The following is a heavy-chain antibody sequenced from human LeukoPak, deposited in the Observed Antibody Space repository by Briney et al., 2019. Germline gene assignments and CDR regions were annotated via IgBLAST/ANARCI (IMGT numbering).Heavy chain of an antibody. D-gene: IGHD3/OR15-3a*01. CDR2: ISGSGGST. CDR3: AKAAESPTLNFLTYTLGPFDY. Sequence: QPGGSLRLSCAASGFTFSSYAMSWVRQAPGKGLEWVSAISGSGGSTYYADSVKGRFTISRDNSKNTLYLQMNSLRAEDTAVYYCAKAAESPTLNFLTYTLGPFDYWGQGTLVTVSS. J-gene: IGHJ4*02. V-gene: IGHV3-23*01. CDR1: GFTFSSYA.